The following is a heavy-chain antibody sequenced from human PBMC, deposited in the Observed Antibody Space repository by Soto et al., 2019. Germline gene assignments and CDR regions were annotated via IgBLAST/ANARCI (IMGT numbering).Heavy chain of an antibody. CDR2: INSDGSST. Sequence: GGSLRLSCAASGFTFSSYWMHWVRQAPGKGLVWVSRINSDGSSTSYADSVKGRFTISRDNAKNTLYLQMNSLRAEDTAVYYCAGTTSLQWYYMDVWGKGTTVTVSS. D-gene: IGHD1-7*01. CDR3: AGTTSLQWYYMDV. V-gene: IGHV3-74*01. J-gene: IGHJ6*03. CDR1: GFTFSSYW.